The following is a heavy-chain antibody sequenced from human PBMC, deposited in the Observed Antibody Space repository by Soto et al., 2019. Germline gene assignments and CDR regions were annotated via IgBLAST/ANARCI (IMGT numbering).Heavy chain of an antibody. V-gene: IGHV4-39*01. CDR2: IFYTGTT. CDR1: GYSLSSSSYY. D-gene: IGHD3-10*01. Sequence: QLRLQESGPGQVKPPETLSLTCSVSGYSLSSSSYYWGWVRQSPGKGLEWIGSIFYTGTTYYNPSLKSRVTVSVDRAKNQFSLTLTSVAATDTAIYYWARHQDCYGAGGNAVFFFDHWGQGMQVTVSS. CDR3: ARHQDCYGAGGNAVFFFDH. J-gene: IGHJ5*02.